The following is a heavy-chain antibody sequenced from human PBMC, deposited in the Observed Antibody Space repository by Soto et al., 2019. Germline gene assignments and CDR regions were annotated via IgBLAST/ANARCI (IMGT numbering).Heavy chain of an antibody. CDR1: GFSLSTSGVG. CDR3: AHRRITMVRGVYDNWFDP. V-gene: IGHV2-5*02. D-gene: IGHD3-10*01. CDR2: IYWDDDK. J-gene: IGHJ5*02. Sequence: QITLKESGPTLVKPTQTLTLTCTFSGFSLSTSGVGVGWIRQPPGKALEWLALIYWDDDKRYSPSLKSRLTITQDTSKNQVVLTMTNMDPVDTATYYCAHRRITMVRGVYDNWFDPWGQGTLVTVSS.